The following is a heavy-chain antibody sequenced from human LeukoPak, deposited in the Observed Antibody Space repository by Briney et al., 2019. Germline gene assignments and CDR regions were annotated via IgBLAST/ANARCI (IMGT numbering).Heavy chain of an antibody. J-gene: IGHJ4*02. V-gene: IGHV1-18*01. D-gene: IGHD3-22*01. CDR1: GYTFTSYG. CDR2: ISAYNGNT. Sequence: ASVKVSRKASGYTFTSYGISWVRQAPGQGLEWMGWISAYNGNTNYAQKLQGRVTMTTDTSTSTAYMELRSLRSDDTAVYYCARLSYYYDSSGYCDYWGQGTLVTVSS. CDR3: ARLSYYYDSSGYCDY.